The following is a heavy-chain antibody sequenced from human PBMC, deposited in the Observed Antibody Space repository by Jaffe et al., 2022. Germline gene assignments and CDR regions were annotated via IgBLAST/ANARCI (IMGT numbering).Heavy chain of an antibody. Sequence: QVQLQESGPGLVKPSQTLSLTCTVSGGSISSGSYYWSWIRQPAGKGLEWIGRIYTSGSTNYNPSLKSRVTISVDTSKNQFSLKLSSVTAADTAVYYCAISRETNYDIHTHYYYYYMDVWGKGTTVTVSS. J-gene: IGHJ6*03. CDR3: AISRETNYDIHTHYYYYYMDV. D-gene: IGHD3-9*01. CDR2: IYTSGST. V-gene: IGHV4-61*02. CDR1: GGSISSGSYY.